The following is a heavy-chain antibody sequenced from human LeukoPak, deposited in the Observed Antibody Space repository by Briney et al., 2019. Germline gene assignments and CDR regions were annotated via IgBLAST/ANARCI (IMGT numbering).Heavy chain of an antibody. Sequence: GGSLRLSCAASGFIFNNYGLIWVRQAPGKGLEWVSAISNDGGGTNYADFVKARFTISRDNAKNSLSLQMNSLRAEDTAVYYCVRDGGVSGYDLLDYWGQGTLVTVSS. CDR3: VRDGGVSGYDLLDY. CDR2: ISNDGGGT. CDR1: GFIFNNYG. J-gene: IGHJ4*02. D-gene: IGHD5-12*01. V-gene: IGHV3-23*01.